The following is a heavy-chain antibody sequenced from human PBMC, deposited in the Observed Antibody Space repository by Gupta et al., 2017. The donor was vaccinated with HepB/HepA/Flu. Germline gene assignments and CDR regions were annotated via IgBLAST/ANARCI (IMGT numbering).Heavy chain of an antibody. CDR2: ISSGGYTI. CDR3: ARGAGYSYPSGLYMDV. D-gene: IGHD5-18*01. CDR1: GFSFSDYY. J-gene: IGHJ6*03. Sequence: QVQLVESGGGLVKPGGSLRLSCAASGFSFSDYYMSWIRQAPGKGLEWVSYISSGGYTIYYADSVKGRFTISRDNAKNSLYLQMNSLRAEDTAVYFCARGAGYSYPSGLYMDVWGKGTTVTVSS. V-gene: IGHV3-11*04.